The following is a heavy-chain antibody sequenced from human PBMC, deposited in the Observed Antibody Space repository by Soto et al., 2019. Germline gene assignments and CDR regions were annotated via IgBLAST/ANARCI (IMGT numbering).Heavy chain of an antibody. CDR1: GYSFTSYW. Sequence: GESLKISCKGSGYSFTSYWIGWVRQMPGKGLEWMGFIYPGDPDTRYSPSFQGQVTISAVKSISTAYLQWSSLKASDTAMYYCAGNLDYGDYYSFDYWGQGTLVTVSS. J-gene: IGHJ4*02. CDR2: IYPGDPDT. V-gene: IGHV5-51*01. CDR3: AGNLDYGDYYSFDY. D-gene: IGHD4-17*01.